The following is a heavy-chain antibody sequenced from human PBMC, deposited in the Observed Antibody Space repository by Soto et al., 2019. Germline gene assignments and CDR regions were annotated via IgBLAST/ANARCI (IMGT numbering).Heavy chain of an antibody. CDR1: GFTLSNYA. D-gene: IGHD1-1*01. CDR2: IDGDGSA. CDR3: AKDAVSYNGIYDPFDI. V-gene: IGHV3-23*01. J-gene: IGHJ3*02. Sequence: EVQLLESGGGLVQPGGSLRLSCVASGFTLSNYAMSWVRQAPGKGLEWVSVIDGDGSAKFADSVKGRLTVSRDNSKNTLYLQMDSLRAGDTAIYYCAKDAVSYNGIYDPFDIWGRGTMVTVSS.